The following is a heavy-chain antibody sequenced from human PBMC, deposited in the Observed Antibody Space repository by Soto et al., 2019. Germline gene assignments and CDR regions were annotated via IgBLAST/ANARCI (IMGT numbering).Heavy chain of an antibody. CDR3: ARDDTNYLKDIVVVPAAKGMDV. J-gene: IGHJ6*02. V-gene: IGHV1-69*13. CDR1: GGTFSSYA. D-gene: IGHD2-2*01. Sequence: SVKVSCKASGGTFSSYAISWVRQAPGQGLEWMRGITPIFGTANYAQKFQGRVTITADESTSTAYMELSSLRSEDTAVYYCARDDTNYLKDIVVVPAAKGMDVWGQGTTVTVS. CDR2: ITPIFGTA.